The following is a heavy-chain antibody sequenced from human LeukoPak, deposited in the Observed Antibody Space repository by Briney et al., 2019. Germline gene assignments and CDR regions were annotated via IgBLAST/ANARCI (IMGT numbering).Heavy chain of an antibody. Sequence: SVKVSCKASGGTFSSYAISWVRQAPGQGLEWMGGIIPIFGTANYAQKFQGRVTITADKSTSTAYMELSSLRSEDTAVYYCARDRVGHYDILTGYLVTGWFDPWGQGTLVTVSS. V-gene: IGHV1-69*06. D-gene: IGHD3-9*01. CDR1: GGTFSSYA. J-gene: IGHJ5*02. CDR3: ARDRVGHYDILTGYLVTGWFDP. CDR2: IIPIFGTA.